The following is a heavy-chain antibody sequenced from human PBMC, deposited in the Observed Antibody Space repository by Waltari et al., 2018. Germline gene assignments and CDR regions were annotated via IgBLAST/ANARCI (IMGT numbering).Heavy chain of an antibody. CDR2: SRYGGSDG. CDR3: AKIGGYCRSPTCHRYYFDY. D-gene: IGHD2-2*03. J-gene: IGHJ4*02. Sequence: QVHLVQSGGGVVQPGGSLRLPCAASGFLFSDYDMLWVRQAPDKGLEWVAFSRYGGSDGYADSVKGRFTITRDNSNNTLFLQMTSLRAEDTATYYCAKIGGYCRSPTCHRYYFDYWGQGSLVTVSS. CDR1: GFLFSDYD. V-gene: IGHV3-30*02.